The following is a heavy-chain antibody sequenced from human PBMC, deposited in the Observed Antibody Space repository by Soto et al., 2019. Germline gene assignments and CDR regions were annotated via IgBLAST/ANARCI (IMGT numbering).Heavy chain of an antibody. D-gene: IGHD2-2*01. Sequence: GGSLRLSCAASGFTFSSYWMSWVRQAPGKGLEWVANIKQDGSEKYYVDSVKGRFTISRDNAKNSLYLQMNSLRAEDTAVYYCARAPPKYCSSTSCYAPTNLDYWGQGTLVTVSS. CDR1: GFTFSSYW. V-gene: IGHV3-7*01. J-gene: IGHJ4*02. CDR2: IKQDGSEK. CDR3: ARAPPKYCSSTSCYAPTNLDY.